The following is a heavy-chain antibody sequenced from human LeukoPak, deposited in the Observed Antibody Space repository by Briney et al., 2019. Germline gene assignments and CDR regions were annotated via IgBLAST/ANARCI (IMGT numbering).Heavy chain of an antibody. CDR3: ARGSRDGYKAGPFDY. J-gene: IGHJ4*02. CDR2: IIPIFGTA. D-gene: IGHD5-24*01. V-gene: IGHV1-69*05. CDR1: GGTFSSYA. Sequence: SVKVSCKASGGTFSSYAISWVRQAPGQGLEWMGVIIPIFGTANYAQKFQGRVTITTDESTSTAYMELSSLRSEDTAVYYCARGSRDGYKAGPFDYWGQGTLVTVSS.